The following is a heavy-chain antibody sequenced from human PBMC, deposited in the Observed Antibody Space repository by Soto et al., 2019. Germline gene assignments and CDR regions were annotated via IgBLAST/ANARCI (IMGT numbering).Heavy chain of an antibody. J-gene: IGHJ4*02. V-gene: IGHV6-1*01. CDR2: TYYRSKWYN. Sequence: SQTLSLTCAISGDSVSSHSAAWNWIRQSPSRGLEWLGRTYYRSKWYNDYAVSVKSRITINPDTSKNQFSLQLNSVTPEDTAVYYCASSVGYSSSSSLGYWGQGTLVTVSS. CDR3: ASSVGYSSSSSLGY. D-gene: IGHD6-6*01. CDR1: GDSVSSHSAA.